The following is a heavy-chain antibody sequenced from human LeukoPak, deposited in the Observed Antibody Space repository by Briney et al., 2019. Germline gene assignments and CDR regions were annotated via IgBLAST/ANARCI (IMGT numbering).Heavy chain of an antibody. D-gene: IGHD3-22*01. CDR3: ARDHSSGYYYSLDDAFDI. Sequence: ASVTVSCKASGYTFTSYGISWVRQAPGQGLEWMGWISAYNGNTNYAQKLLGRVTMTTDTSTSTAYMELRSLRSDDTAVYYCARDHSSGYYYSLDDAFDIWGQGTMVTVSS. CDR2: ISAYNGNT. CDR1: GYTFTSYG. V-gene: IGHV1-18*01. J-gene: IGHJ3*02.